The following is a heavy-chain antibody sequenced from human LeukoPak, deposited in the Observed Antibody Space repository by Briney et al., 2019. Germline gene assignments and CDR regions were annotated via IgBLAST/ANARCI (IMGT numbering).Heavy chain of an antibody. CDR3: TRVQENSSSWYWGYYYYGMDV. CDR1: GFTFGDYA. J-gene: IGHJ6*02. D-gene: IGHD6-13*01. Sequence: GGSLRLSCTASGFTFGDYAMSWFRQAPGKGLEWVGFIRSKAYGGTTEYAASVKGRFTISRDDSKSIAYLQMNSLKTEDTAVYYCTRVQENSSSWYWGYYYYGMDVWGQGTTVTVSS. V-gene: IGHV3-49*03. CDR2: IRSKAYGGTT.